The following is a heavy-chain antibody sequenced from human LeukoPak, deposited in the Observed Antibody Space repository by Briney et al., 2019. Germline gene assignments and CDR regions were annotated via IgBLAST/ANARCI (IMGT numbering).Heavy chain of an antibody. CDR2: FDPEDGET. J-gene: IGHJ3*02. V-gene: IGHV1-24*01. Sequence: ASMKVSCKVSGYALTELSMHWVRQAPGKGLEWMGGFDPEDGETTYAQKFQGRVTMTEDTSTDTAYMELSSLRSEDTAVYYCAIVVVVPAAMPGADAFDIWGQGTMVTVSS. CDR1: GYALTELS. CDR3: AIVVVVPAAMPGADAFDI. D-gene: IGHD2-2*01.